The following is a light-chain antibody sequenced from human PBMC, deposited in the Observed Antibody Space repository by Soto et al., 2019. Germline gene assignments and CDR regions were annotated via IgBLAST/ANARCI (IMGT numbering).Light chain of an antibody. J-gene: IGKJ1*01. V-gene: IGKV3-20*01. Sequence: DIMLTQSPGTLSLSPGERATLSCRASQSVTSNYLAWYQRKPGQAPRLLIYGASSRATGIPDRFSGSGSGTDFTLTITRLEPEDFAVFYCQQYGTSPPTFGQGTKVEIK. CDR3: QQYGTSPPT. CDR2: GAS. CDR1: QSVTSNY.